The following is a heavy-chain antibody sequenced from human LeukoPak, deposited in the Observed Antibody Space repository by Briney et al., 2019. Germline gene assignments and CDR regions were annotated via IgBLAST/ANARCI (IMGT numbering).Heavy chain of an antibody. CDR3: ARDRTQYSSSSPIFDY. CDR1: GFTFSSYW. CDR2: INTDGSST. Sequence: PGGSLRPSCAASGFTFSSYWMHWVRQDPGKGLEWVSRINTDGSSTSYADSVKGRFTISRDNAKNTLYLQLNSLRAEDTAVYYCARDRTQYSSSSPIFDYWGQGTLVTVSS. D-gene: IGHD6-13*01. J-gene: IGHJ4*02. V-gene: IGHV3-74*01.